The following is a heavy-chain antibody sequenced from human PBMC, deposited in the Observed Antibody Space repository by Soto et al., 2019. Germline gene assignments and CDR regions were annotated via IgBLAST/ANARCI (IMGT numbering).Heavy chain of an antibody. CDR2: IYYSGST. Sequence: SETLSLTCTVSGGSISSYYWSWIRQPPGKGLEWIGYIYYSGSTNYNPSLKSRVTISVDTSKNQFSLKLSSVTAADTAVYYCARVQGYDFWCGYYTQSYYYDMDVWGQGTTVTVS. V-gene: IGHV4-59*01. CDR1: GGSISSYY. CDR3: ARVQGYDFWCGYYTQSYYYDMDV. J-gene: IGHJ6*02. D-gene: IGHD3-3*01.